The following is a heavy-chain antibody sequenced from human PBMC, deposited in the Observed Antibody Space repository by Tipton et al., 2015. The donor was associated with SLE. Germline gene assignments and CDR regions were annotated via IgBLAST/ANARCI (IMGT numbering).Heavy chain of an antibody. V-gene: IGHV1-8*01. CDR1: GYTFTSYD. CDR3: AREEGVRGDAFDI. D-gene: IGHD3-10*01. Sequence: QSGPEVKKPGASVKVSCKASGYTFTSYDINWVRQATGQGLEWMGWMNPNSGNTGYAQKFQGIVTMTGNTSISTAYMELSSLRSEDTAVYYGAREEGVRGDAFDIWGQGTMVTVSS. CDR2: MNPNSGNT. J-gene: IGHJ3*02.